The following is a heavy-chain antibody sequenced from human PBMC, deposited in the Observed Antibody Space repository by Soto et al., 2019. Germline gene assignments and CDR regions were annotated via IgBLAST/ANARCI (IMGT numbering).Heavy chain of an antibody. CDR2: IFYSGST. CDR3: ARDTGGTTRFDP. J-gene: IGHJ5*02. D-gene: IGHD3-16*01. V-gene: IGHV4-31*03. Sequence: SETLSLTCTVSGGPISSGGYYWNWIRQHPGKGLEWIGYIFYSGSTYYNPSLKSRVTISVDMSKNQFSLRLSSVTAADTAVYYCARDTGGTTRFDPWGQGNLVTVSS. CDR1: GGPISSGGYY.